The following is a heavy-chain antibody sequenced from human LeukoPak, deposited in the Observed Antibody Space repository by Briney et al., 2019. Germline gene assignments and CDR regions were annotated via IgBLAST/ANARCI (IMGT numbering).Heavy chain of an antibody. D-gene: IGHD1-26*01. CDR3: ARYRFVVGATDSFDI. CDR2: ITSSSSYI. V-gene: IGHV3-21*01. Sequence: GGSLRLSCAASGFTFSSYSMSWVRQAPGKGLEWVSSITSSSSYIYYADSVKGRFTISRDNAKNSLYLQMNSLRAEDTALYYCARYRFVVGATDSFDIWGQGTMVTVSS. J-gene: IGHJ3*02. CDR1: GFTFSSYS.